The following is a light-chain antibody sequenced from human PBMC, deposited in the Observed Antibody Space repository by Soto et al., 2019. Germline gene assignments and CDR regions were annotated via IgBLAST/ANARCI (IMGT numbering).Light chain of an antibody. Sequence: QSALTQPASVSGSPGQSITISCTGTSSDVGNYNYVSWYQQKPGKAPKLMIYEVSNRPSGVSNRFSGSKSGNTASLTISGLQGEDEADYYCSSYTTTNTPVVFGGGTKVTVL. CDR2: EVS. J-gene: IGLJ2*01. CDR1: SSDVGNYNY. CDR3: SSYTTTNTPVV. V-gene: IGLV2-14*01.